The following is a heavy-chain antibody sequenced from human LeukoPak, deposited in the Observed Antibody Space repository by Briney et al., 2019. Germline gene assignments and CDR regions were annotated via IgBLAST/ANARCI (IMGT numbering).Heavy chain of an antibody. CDR3: ARDGGYSSGWYEDGNFDY. D-gene: IGHD6-19*01. CDR1: GGSISSYY. V-gene: IGHV4-59*01. J-gene: IGHJ4*02. CDR2: IYYSGST. Sequence: SETLSLTCTVSGGSISSYYWSWIRQPPGKGLEWIGYIYYSGSTDYNPSLKSRVTISVDTSKNQFSLKLSSVTAADTAVYYCARDGGYSSGWYEDGNFDYWGQGTLVTVSS.